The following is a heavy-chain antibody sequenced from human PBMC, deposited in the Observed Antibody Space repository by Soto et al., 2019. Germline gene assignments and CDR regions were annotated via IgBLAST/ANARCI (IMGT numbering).Heavy chain of an antibody. CDR3: SADTLLWFGELLPYYYYCLDV. CDR2: IVVGSGNT. D-gene: IGHD3-10*01. J-gene: IGHJ6*02. CDR1: GFTFTSSA. Sequence: QMQLVQSGPEVKKPGTSVKVSCKASGFTFTSSAVQWVRQARGQRLEWIGWIVVGSGNTNYAQKFQERVTITRDMSTSTAFMELSSLRSEDTAVYYCSADTLLWFGELLPYYYYCLDVWGQGTTVTVSS. V-gene: IGHV1-58*01.